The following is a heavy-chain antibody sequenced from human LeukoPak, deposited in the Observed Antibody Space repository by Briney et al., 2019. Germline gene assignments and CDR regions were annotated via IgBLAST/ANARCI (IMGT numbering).Heavy chain of an antibody. CDR2: ISGSGGGT. CDR3: VKDRYYGSGSSCSFDC. D-gene: IGHD3-10*01. CDR1: GFTFSSYA. Sequence: PGGSLRLSCAASGFTFSSYAMSWVRQAPGKGLEWVSSISGSGGGTHYADSVKGRFTISRDNSKNTLYLQMNSLRAEDTAVCYCVKDRYYGSGSSCSFDCWGQGTLVTVSS. J-gene: IGHJ4*02. V-gene: IGHV3-23*01.